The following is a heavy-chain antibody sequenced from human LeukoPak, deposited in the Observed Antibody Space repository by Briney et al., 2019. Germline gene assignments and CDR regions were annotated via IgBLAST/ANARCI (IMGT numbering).Heavy chain of an antibody. CDR3: ARDGVLVGSTVLNY. CDR2: VNPKSGDT. D-gene: IGHD1-26*01. V-gene: IGHV1-2*02. Sequence: ASVKVSCKPSGYPFTNFYIHWVRQAPGQGLEWMGWVNPKSGDTKYAQKFQDRISMTRDTSISTAYMEVNRLTSDDSAVYYCARDGVLVGSTVLNYWGQGTLVTVAS. J-gene: IGHJ4*01. CDR1: GYPFTNFY.